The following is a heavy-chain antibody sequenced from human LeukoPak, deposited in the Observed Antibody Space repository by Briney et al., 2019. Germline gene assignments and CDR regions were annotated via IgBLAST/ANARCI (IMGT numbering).Heavy chain of an antibody. CDR3: ARDWWGNYYMDV. Sequence: SVKVSCKASGGTFSSYAISWVRQAPGQGLEWTGGIIPIFGTANYAQKFQGRVTITADKSTSTAYMELSSLRSEDTAVYYCARDWWGNYYMDVWGKGTTVTVSS. CDR1: GGTFSSYA. V-gene: IGHV1-69*06. D-gene: IGHD3-16*01. J-gene: IGHJ6*03. CDR2: IIPIFGTA.